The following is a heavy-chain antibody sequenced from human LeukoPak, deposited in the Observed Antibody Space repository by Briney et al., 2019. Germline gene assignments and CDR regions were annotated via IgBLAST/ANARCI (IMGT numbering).Heavy chain of an antibody. CDR2: IYYSGST. CDR3: ARVGAIRLFDY. D-gene: IGHD1-26*01. J-gene: IGHJ4*02. V-gene: IGHV4-59*08. Sequence: PSETLSLTCTVSGGSISSYYWSWIRQPPGKGLEWIGYIYYSGSTNYNPSLKSRVTISVDTSKNQFSLKLTSVTAADTAVYYCARVGAIRLFDYWGQGTLVTVSS. CDR1: GGSISSYY.